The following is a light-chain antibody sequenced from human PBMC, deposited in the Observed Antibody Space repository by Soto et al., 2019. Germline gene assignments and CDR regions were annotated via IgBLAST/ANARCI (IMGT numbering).Light chain of an antibody. CDR2: KAS. Sequence: DIQLTQSPSTLSASVGDRVTINCRASQCISIWLAWYQQKPGKAPKLLIYKASSLESGVPSRFSGSGSGTEFTLTNSSLQPDDFAAYYCQQYNDYSPRTFGQGTKVEIK. CDR1: QCISIW. J-gene: IGKJ1*01. CDR3: QQYNDYSPRT. V-gene: IGKV1-5*03.